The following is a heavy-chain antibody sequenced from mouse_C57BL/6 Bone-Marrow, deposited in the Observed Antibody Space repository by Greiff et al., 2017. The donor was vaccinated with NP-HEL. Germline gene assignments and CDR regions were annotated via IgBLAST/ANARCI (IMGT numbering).Heavy chain of an antibody. CDR2: IDPSDSYT. CDR1: GYTFTSYW. Sequence: VQLQQPGAELVKPGASVKLSCKASGYTFTSYWMQWVKQRPGQGLEWIGEIDPSDSYTNYNQKFKGKATLTVDTSSSTAYMQLSSLTSEDSAVYYCASRGSDSPLQGFAYWGQGTLVTVSA. V-gene: IGHV1-50*01. D-gene: IGHD3-2*01. J-gene: IGHJ3*01. CDR3: ASRGSDSPLQGFAY.